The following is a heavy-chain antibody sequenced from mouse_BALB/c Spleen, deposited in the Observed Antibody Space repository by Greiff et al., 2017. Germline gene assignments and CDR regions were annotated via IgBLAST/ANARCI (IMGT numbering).Heavy chain of an antibody. CDR3: ARHYYGSQAWFAY. Sequence: DVQLVESGGDLVKPGGSLKLSCAASGFTFSSYGMSWVRQTPDKRLEWVATISSGGSYTYYPDSVKGRFTISRDNAKNTLYLQMRSLKSEDTAMYYCARHYYGSQAWFAYWGQGTLVTVSA. CDR2: ISSGGSYT. CDR1: GFTFSSYG. D-gene: IGHD1-1*01. V-gene: IGHV5-6*01. J-gene: IGHJ3*01.